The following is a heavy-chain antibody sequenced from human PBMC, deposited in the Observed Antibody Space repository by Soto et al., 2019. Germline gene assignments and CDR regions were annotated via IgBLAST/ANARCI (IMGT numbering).Heavy chain of an antibody. D-gene: IGHD3-22*01. V-gene: IGHV4-34*01. Sequence: SETLSLTCAVYGGSFSGYYWTWIRQPPGTGLEWIGEINHSGSTNYNPSLKSRVTISVDTSKNQFSLKLTSVTAADTAVYYCARDPPMIPLDFWAQGTLVTVSS. CDR3: ARDPPMIPLDF. CDR2: INHSGST. J-gene: IGHJ4*02. CDR1: GGSFSGYY.